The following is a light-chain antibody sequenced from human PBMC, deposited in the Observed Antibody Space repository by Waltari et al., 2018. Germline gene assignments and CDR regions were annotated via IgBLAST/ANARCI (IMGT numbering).Light chain of an antibody. CDR3: CSYAGSSTWV. Sequence: QSALTQPASVSGSPGQSITISCTGTSSDVGSYTQVSWYQRHPGKAPKLIIYEGNKWPSGVSNRFSGSKSGNTASLTISGLQAEDEADYYCCSYAGSSTWVFGGGTKLTVL. CDR2: EGN. CDR1: SSDVGSYTQ. J-gene: IGLJ3*02. V-gene: IGLV2-23*01.